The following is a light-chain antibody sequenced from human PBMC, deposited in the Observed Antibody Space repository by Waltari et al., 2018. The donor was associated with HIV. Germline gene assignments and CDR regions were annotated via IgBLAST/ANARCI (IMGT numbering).Light chain of an antibody. J-gene: IGLJ1*01. Sequence: HSALTQPASVSGSPGQSVTIFCTGTNNDIGSHDYVSWYRVVPDKAPKLLIFDVNRRPSDISHRLSGSKSGDTASLMIFGLQPEDEADYFCSSFVNGGTYVFGSGTKV. V-gene: IGLV2-23*02. CDR2: DVN. CDR1: NNDIGSHDY. CDR3: SSFVNGGTYV.